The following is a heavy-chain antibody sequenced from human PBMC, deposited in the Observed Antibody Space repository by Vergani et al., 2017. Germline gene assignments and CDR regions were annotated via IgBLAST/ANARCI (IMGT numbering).Heavy chain of an antibody. Sequence: QVQLQQWGGGLLKPSETLSLTCVVNGGSFTSYHWTWIRQSPGEGLEWVGDIDHSGRPDYNPSLKSRLTMSVDKSRNQFSRKLNSVTATDTAIYFCARVNTETNGHLYYYYYMDVWGQGTAVTVS. V-gene: IGHV4-34*01. CDR1: GGSFTSYH. CDR2: IDHSGRP. J-gene: IGHJ6*03. D-gene: IGHD4-11*01. CDR3: ARVNTETNGHLYYYYYMDV.